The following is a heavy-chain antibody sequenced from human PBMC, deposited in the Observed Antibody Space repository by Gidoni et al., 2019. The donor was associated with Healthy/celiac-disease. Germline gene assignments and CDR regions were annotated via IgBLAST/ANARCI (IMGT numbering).Heavy chain of an antibody. CDR3: AKRAVAGTLEFDY. Sequence: QVQLVESGGGVVQPGGSLRLSCAASGFTFSSYGMHWVRQAPGKGLEWVANISYDGSNKYYADSVKGRFTISRDNAKNTLYLQMNSLRAEDTAVYYCAKRAVAGTLEFDYWGQGTLVTVSS. J-gene: IGHJ4*02. D-gene: IGHD6-19*01. V-gene: IGHV3-30*18. CDR1: GFTFSSYG. CDR2: ISYDGSNK.